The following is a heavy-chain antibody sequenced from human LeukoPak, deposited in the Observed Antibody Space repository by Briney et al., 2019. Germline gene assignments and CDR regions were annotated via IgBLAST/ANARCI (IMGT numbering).Heavy chain of an antibody. Sequence: ASVKVSCKASGYTFTSYDINWVRQAPGQGLEWMGWINPNSGGTNYAQKFQGRVTMTRDTSISTAYMELSRLRSDDTAVYYCAKRGYFDRKPFDPWGQGTLVTVSS. CDR1: GYTFTSYD. V-gene: IGHV1-2*02. CDR2: INPNSGGT. D-gene: IGHD3-9*01. CDR3: AKRGYFDRKPFDP. J-gene: IGHJ5*02.